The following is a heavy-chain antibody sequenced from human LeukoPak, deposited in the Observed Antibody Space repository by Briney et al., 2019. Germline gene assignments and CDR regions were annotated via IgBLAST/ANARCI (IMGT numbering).Heavy chain of an antibody. Sequence: GGSLRLSCAASGFTFSTYAMSWVRQAPGKGLEWVSTISSSGGSTYYADSVKGRFTISRDNSKNTLYLQMNSLRAEDTAVYYCAKAQALNWGDFDYWGQGTLVTVSS. CDR2: ISSSGGST. CDR1: GFTFSTYA. CDR3: AKAQALNWGDFDY. D-gene: IGHD7-27*01. J-gene: IGHJ4*02. V-gene: IGHV3-23*01.